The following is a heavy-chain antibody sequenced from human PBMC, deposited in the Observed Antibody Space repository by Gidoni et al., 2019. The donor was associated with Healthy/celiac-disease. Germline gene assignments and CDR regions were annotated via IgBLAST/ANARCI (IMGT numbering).Heavy chain of an antibody. J-gene: IGHJ4*02. V-gene: IGHV1-2*02. CDR3: ARNAHCSGGSCHPLDY. CDR2: INPNSGGT. Sequence: QVQLVQSGAEVKKPGASVQVSCKASGSTFTGYYMHWVLQAPGQGLEWMGWINPNSGGTNYAQKFQGRVTMTRDTSISTAYMELSRLRSDDTAVYYCARNAHCSGGSCHPLDYWGQGTLVTVSS. CDR1: GSTFTGYY. D-gene: IGHD2-15*01.